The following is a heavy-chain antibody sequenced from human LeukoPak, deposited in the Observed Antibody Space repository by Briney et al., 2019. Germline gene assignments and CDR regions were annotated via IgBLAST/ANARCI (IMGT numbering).Heavy chain of an antibody. J-gene: IGHJ4*02. CDR3: ARVGKNGWDFDH. CDR2: ITSGSSYI. D-gene: IGHD6-19*01. CDR1: GFTFSSYN. Sequence: GGSLRLSCAASGFTFSSYNMNWVRQAPGKGLEWGSSITSGSSYIYYADSVKGRFTISRDNKKNSAYLEMKSLRADDTAVYYCARVGKNGWDFDHWGQGTLVTVSS. V-gene: IGHV3-21*03.